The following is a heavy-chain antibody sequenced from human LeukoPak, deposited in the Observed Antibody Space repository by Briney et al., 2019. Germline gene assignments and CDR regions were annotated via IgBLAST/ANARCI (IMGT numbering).Heavy chain of an antibody. CDR2: IIPIFGTA. V-gene: IGHV1-69*05. J-gene: IGHJ4*02. CDR3: GTLLSNGPFDY. CDR1: GGTFSSYA. Sequence: ASVKVSCKASGGTFSSYAISWVRQAPGQGLEWMGRIIPIFGTANYAQKFQGRVTITTDEFTSTAYMELSSLRSEDTAVYYCGTLLSNGPFDYWGQGSLVTVSS.